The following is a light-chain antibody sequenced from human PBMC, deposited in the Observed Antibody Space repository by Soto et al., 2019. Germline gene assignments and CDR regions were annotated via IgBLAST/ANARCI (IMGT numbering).Light chain of an antibody. CDR2: GAS. V-gene: IGKV3-15*01. CDR3: QQYNNWPPYT. Sequence: EIVMTQSPATLSVSPGERATLSCRASQSVSSNVAWYQQKPGQAPRLLIYGASTRATAIPARFSGSGSGTEFTLTISSLQSEDLAVYYCQQYNNWPPYTFGQGTKLEIK. J-gene: IGKJ2*01. CDR1: QSVSSN.